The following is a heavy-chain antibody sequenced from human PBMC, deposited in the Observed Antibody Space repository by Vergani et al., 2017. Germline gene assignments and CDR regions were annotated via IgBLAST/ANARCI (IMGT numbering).Heavy chain of an antibody. D-gene: IGHD2-2*01. V-gene: IGHV3-30*03. CDR3: ASSCTICYCRRCYAFDI. J-gene: IGHJ3*02. Sequence: QVQLVESGGGVVQPGRSLRLSCAASGFTFSSYGMHWVRQAPGKGLEWVAVISYDGSNKYYADSVKGRFTISRDNSKNALYLQMNSLRAEATAVYYCASSCTICYCRRCYAFDIWGQGTMVTVSS. CDR1: GFTFSSYG. CDR2: ISYDGSNK.